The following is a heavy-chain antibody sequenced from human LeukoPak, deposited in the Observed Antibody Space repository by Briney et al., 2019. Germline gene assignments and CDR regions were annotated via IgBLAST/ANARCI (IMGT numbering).Heavy chain of an antibody. Sequence: SETLSLTCTVSGGSIGFYFWSWIRQSTGKGLEWIGRINGNGVTNNNPSLKSRLTMSVDTSKNQFSLNLRSVTAADTSVYYCVRDELRTTYRFSWDPWGQGILVTV. D-gene: IGHD3-16*02. V-gene: IGHV4-4*07. CDR3: VRDELRTTYRFSWDP. CDR1: GGSIGFYF. CDR2: INGNGVT. J-gene: IGHJ5*02.